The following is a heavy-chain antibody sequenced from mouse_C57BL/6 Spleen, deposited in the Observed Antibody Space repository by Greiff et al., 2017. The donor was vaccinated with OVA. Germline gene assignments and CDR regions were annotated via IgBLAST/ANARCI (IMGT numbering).Heavy chain of an antibody. D-gene: IGHD2-1*01. CDR3: ARGAYGNFGHYFDY. CDR2: INPNNGGT. V-gene: IGHV1-18*01. Sequence: VQLQQSGPELVKPGASVKIPCKASGYTFTDYNMDWVKQSHGKSLEWIGDINPNNGGTIYNQKFKGKATLTVDKSSSTAYMELRILTSEDTAVYYCARGAYGNFGHYFDYWGQGTTLTVSS. CDR1: GYTFTDYN. J-gene: IGHJ2*01.